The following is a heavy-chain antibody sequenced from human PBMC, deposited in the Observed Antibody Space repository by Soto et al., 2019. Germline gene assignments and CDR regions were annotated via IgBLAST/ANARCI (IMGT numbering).Heavy chain of an antibody. CDR1: GGSISSGGYS. D-gene: IGHD2-15*01. Sequence: SETLSLTCAVSGGSISSGGYSWTWIRQPPGKGLEWIGYIYHSGNTYYNPSLKSRVTISGDRSKNQFTLNLSSVTAADTAVYYCASNVAPVDALDVWGKGTMVAVSS. CDR2: IYHSGNT. V-gene: IGHV4-30-2*01. J-gene: IGHJ3*01. CDR3: ASNVAPVDALDV.